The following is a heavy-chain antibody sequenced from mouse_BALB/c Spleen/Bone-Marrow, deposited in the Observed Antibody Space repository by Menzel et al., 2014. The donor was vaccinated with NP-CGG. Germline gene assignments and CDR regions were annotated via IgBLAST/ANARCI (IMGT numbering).Heavy chain of an antibody. CDR1: GYTFTSYA. J-gene: IGHJ2*01. D-gene: IGHD1-1*01. V-gene: IGHV1-14*01. CDR2: INPYNDGT. CDR3: AREVVATDYFDY. Sequence: QLVESGPELVKPGASVKMSCKASGYTFTSYAMHWVKQKPGQGLEWIGYINPYNDGTKYNEKFKGKATLTSDKSSSTAHMELSSLTSEDSAVYYCAREVVATDYFDYWGQGTTLTVSS.